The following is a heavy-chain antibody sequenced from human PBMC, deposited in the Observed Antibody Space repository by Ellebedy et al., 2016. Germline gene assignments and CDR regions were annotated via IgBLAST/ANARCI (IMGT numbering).Heavy chain of an antibody. CDR2: ISYDGSNK. CDR1: GFTFSSYA. J-gene: IGHJ4*02. CDR3: AKARLNCGGSCRTFPDY. D-gene: IGHD2-15*01. V-gene: IGHV3-30-3*01. Sequence: GGSLRLSXAASGFTFSSYAMHWVRQAPGKGLEWVAVISYDGSNKYYADSVKGRFTISRDNSKNTLYLQMNSLRAEDTAVYYCAKARLNCGGSCRTFPDYWGQGTLVTVSS.